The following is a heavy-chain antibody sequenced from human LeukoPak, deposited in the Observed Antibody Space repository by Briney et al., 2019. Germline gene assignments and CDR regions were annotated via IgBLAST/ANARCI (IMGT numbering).Heavy chain of an antibody. CDR3: AKELDYYSYMEV. CDR2: ISWNSNSI. CDR1: GFTFDDYV. V-gene: IGHV3-9*01. J-gene: IGHJ6*03. Sequence: GGSLRLSCVASGFTFDDYVMHWVRQAPGKVLEWVSGISWNSNSIAYADSVKGRFTISRDNATNSLYMHMNSLRAEDTALYYCAKELDYYSYMEVWGKGTTVTVSS.